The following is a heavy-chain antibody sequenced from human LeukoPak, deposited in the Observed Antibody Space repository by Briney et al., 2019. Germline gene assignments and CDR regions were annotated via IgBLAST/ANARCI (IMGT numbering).Heavy chain of an antibody. J-gene: IGHJ4*02. Sequence: GGSLRLSCVASGFTFSNAWMSWVRQAPGKGLEWVSGINWNGGSIGYADSVKGRFTISRDNVKNSLYLQMNSLRAEDTALYYCARGRSTFDCWGQGTLVTVSS. CDR3: ARGRSTFDC. CDR2: INWNGGSI. D-gene: IGHD2-2*01. V-gene: IGHV3-20*04. CDR1: GFTFSNAW.